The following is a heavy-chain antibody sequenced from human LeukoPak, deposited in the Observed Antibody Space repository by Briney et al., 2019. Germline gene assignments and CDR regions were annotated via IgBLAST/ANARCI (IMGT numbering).Heavy chain of an antibody. J-gene: IGHJ6*03. CDR2: INPNSGGT. Sequence: GASVKVSCKASGYTFTGYYMHWVRQAPGQGLEWMGWINPNSGGTNYAQKFQGRVTMTRDTSISTAYMELSRLRSDDTAVYYCAVGYSYGFPAEWYYMDVWGKGTTVTVSS. CDR1: GYTFTGYY. CDR3: AVGYSYGFPAEWYYMDV. D-gene: IGHD5-18*01. V-gene: IGHV1-2*02.